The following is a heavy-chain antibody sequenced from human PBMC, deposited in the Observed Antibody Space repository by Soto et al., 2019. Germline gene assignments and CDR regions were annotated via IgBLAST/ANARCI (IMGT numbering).Heavy chain of an antibody. CDR1: GYTFTLYT. CDR2: INTGNGNT. V-gene: IGHV1-3*04. D-gene: IGHD5-18*01. J-gene: IGHJ4*02. CDR3: AKLGGGYIFGPYLDY. Sequence: ASVKVSCKTSGYTFTLYTIHWVRQAPGQRLEWMGWINTGNGNTKYSQRFQGRVTMSRDTSASTAYMELGSLTSEDTAVYYCAKLGGGYIFGPYLDYWGQGTLVTVSS.